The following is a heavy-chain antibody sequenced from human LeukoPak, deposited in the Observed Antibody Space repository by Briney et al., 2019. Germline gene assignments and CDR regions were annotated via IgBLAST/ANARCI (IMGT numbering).Heavy chain of an antibody. CDR3: ARQGEGGPRGYGAFDI. CDR1: GYTFSNYW. Sequence: GESLKISCKGSGYTFSNYWIGWVRQMPGKGLEWMGIIYPGDSDTKYSPSFQGQVTFSADKSITTAYLQWNSLKASDTAMYYCARQGEGGPRGYGAFDIWGQGTMVTVSS. CDR2: IYPGDSDT. J-gene: IGHJ3*02. D-gene: IGHD3-10*01. V-gene: IGHV5-51*01.